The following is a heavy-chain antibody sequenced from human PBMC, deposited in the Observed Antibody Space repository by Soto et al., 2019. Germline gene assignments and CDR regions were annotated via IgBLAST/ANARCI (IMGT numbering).Heavy chain of an antibody. V-gene: IGHV1-2*04. CDR3: ARGGYCSGGSCYPTYYYYGMDV. Sequence: QVQLVQSGAEVKKPGASVKVSCKASGYTFTGYYMHWVRQAPGQGLEWMGWINPNSGGTNYAQKFRGWVTMTRDTSISTAYMELSRLRSDDTAVYYCARGGYCSGGSCYPTYYYYGMDVWGQGTTVTVSS. J-gene: IGHJ6*02. CDR1: GYTFTGYY. D-gene: IGHD2-15*01. CDR2: INPNSGGT.